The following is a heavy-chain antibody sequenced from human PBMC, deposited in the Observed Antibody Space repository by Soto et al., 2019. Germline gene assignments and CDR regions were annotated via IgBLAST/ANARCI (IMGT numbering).Heavy chain of an antibody. V-gene: IGHV1-18*01. D-gene: IGHD3-3*01. CDR2: ISAYNGNT. Sequence: QVQLVQSGAEVKKPGASVKVSCKASGYTFTSYGITWVRQAPGQGLECMGCISAYNGNTNYAQKIQGIVTMTTETSTSTDYMELRSLRSDDTAVYYCARESITIFGVVTSPYFAYWCEGTLVTVSS. CDR3: ARESITIFGVVTSPYFAY. CDR1: GYTFTSYG. J-gene: IGHJ4*01.